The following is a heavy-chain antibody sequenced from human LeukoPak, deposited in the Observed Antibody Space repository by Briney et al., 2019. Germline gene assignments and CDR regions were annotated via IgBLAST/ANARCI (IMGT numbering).Heavy chain of an antibody. J-gene: IGHJ4*02. CDR2: ISSSSSYI. Sequence: GGSLRLSCAASGFTFSSYSMNWVRQAPGKGLEWVSSISSSSSYIYYADSVKGRFTISRDNSKNTLYLQMNSLRAEDTAVYYCAKPLAGGQYYFDYWGQGTLVTVSS. V-gene: IGHV3-21*01. D-gene: IGHD3-3*02. CDR3: AKPLAGGQYYFDY. CDR1: GFTFSSYS.